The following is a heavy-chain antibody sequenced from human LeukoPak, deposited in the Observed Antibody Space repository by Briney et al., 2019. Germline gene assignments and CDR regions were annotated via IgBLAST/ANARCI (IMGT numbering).Heavy chain of an antibody. CDR3: ARDLPIRGAGIAAAGSRRYFDY. CDR1: GFTFGTYW. J-gene: IGHJ4*02. CDR2: IRGDNSYI. Sequence: GGSLRLSCAASGFTFGTYWMHWVRQAPGKGLEWVSSIRGDNSYIYYADSVKGRFTISRDNAKNSLYLQMNSLRAEDTAVYYCARDLPIRGAGIAAAGSRRYFDYWGQGTLVTVSS. D-gene: IGHD6-13*01. V-gene: IGHV3-21*01.